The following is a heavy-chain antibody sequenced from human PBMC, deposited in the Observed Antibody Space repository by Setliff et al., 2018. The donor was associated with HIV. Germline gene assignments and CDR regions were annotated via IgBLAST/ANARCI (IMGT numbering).Heavy chain of an antibody. CDR1: GFTFIDYA. CDR3: AKDVYVAKYYYGSSGYSGSYYFDY. Sequence: GGSLRLSCAASGFTFIDYAMSWVRQAPGKGLEWVSTISSTGDTDYADSLKGRFTISRDNSKDTLNLPMNGLRAEDPAVYYCAKDVYVAKYYYGSSGYSGSYYFDYWGQGTPVTVSS. J-gene: IGHJ4*02. CDR2: ISSTGDT. V-gene: IGHV3-23*01. D-gene: IGHD3-22*01.